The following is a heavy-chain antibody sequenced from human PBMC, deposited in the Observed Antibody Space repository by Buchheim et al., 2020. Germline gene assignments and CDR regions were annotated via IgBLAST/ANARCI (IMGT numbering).Heavy chain of an antibody. CDR1: GFTFSRNW. V-gene: IGHV3-7*01. CDR2: IKPDGSEK. D-gene: IGHD1-7*01. Sequence: EVQLVESGGGLVQPGGSLRLSCAASGFTFSRNWMSWVRQAPGKGLEWVANIKPDGSEKYYVDSVKGRLTFSRDNAKNSLYLQMNSLRAEDTAVYYCARVGTAGDTFDIWGQGT. CDR3: ARVGTAGDTFDI. J-gene: IGHJ3*02.